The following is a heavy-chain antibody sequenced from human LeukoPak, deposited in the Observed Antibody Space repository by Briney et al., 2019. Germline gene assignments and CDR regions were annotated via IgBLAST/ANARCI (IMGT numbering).Heavy chain of an antibody. V-gene: IGHV1-69*04. Sequence: SVKVSCKASGGTFSSYAISWVRQTPEQGLEWMGRIIPILGIANYAQKFQGRVTITADKSTSTAYMELSSLRSEDTAVYYCARGTGSEAFDIWGPGTMVTVSS. CDR1: GGTFSSYA. CDR3: ARGTGSEAFDI. D-gene: IGHD2-15*01. CDR2: IIPILGIA. J-gene: IGHJ3*02.